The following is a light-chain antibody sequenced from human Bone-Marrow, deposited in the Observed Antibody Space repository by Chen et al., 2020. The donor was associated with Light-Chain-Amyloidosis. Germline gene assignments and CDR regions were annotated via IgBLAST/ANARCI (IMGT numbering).Light chain of an antibody. CDR1: DLPTKY. CDR2: RDT. V-gene: IGLV3-25*03. CDR3: QSADSSVTYEVI. Sequence: SYELTQPPSVSVSPGQTARITCSGDDLPTKYAYWYQQKTGQAPVLVIHRDTQRPSGISERFSVSSSGTTATLTIIGVQAEDDADYHCQSADSSVTYEVIFGGGTKLTFL. J-gene: IGLJ2*01.